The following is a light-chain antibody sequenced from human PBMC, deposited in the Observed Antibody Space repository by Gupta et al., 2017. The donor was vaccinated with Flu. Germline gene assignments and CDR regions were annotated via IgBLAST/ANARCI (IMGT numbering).Light chain of an antibody. CDR2: GAS. Sequence: IVFTQSPATLSLSPGERATLSCRASQSVTSSYLAWYQQKPGQAPRVLIYGASSRATGIPDRFSGSGSGTDFTLTISRLEPEDFAVYYCQQYGSSPLYTFGQGTRLEIK. V-gene: IGKV3-20*01. J-gene: IGKJ2*01. CDR1: QSVTSSY. CDR3: QQYGSSPLYT.